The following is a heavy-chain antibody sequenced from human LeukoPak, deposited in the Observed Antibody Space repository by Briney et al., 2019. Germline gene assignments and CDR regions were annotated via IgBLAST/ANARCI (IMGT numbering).Heavy chain of an antibody. Sequence: SETLSLTCTVSGGSISSYYWSWIRQPPGKGLDWIGYIYYSGSTNYNPSLKSRVTISVDTPKNQFSLKLSSVTAADTAVYYCASNHCSAGSCPFDYWGQGTLVTVSS. CDR2: IYYSGST. CDR3: ASNHCSAGSCPFDY. J-gene: IGHJ4*02. D-gene: IGHD2-15*01. CDR1: GGSISSYY. V-gene: IGHV4-59*01.